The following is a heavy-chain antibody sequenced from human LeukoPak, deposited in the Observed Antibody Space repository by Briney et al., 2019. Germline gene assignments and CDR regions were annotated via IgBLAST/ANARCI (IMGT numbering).Heavy chain of an antibody. V-gene: IGHV4-4*02. J-gene: IGHJ4*02. CDR3: AREGGFYRPLDY. CDR2: VHLDGRT. D-gene: IGHD6-25*01. Sequence: NPSEILSLTCGVSGGSVSSTNWWTWIRQPPGKGLEWIGEVHLDGRTNFNPSLKSRLTMSVDLSETHVSLKLTSVTAADTAVYYCAREGGFYRPLDYSGQGTLVTVPS. CDR1: GGSVSSTNW.